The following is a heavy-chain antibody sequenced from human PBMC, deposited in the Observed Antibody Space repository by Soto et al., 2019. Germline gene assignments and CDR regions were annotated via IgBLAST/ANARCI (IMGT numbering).Heavy chain of an antibody. CDR2: ISVSGDKT. D-gene: IGHD5-12*01. CDR3: ARWDGYADL. CDR1: GFSIDTYS. V-gene: IGHV3-23*01. J-gene: IGHJ4*01. Sequence: PGGSLRLSCAVSGFSIDTYSFAWVRQTPAKGLQWVSGISVSGDKTFYIDSVQGRFTISRDISKNTLSLQMHNLRVEDSAIYFCARWDGYADLWGRGTLVTGSS.